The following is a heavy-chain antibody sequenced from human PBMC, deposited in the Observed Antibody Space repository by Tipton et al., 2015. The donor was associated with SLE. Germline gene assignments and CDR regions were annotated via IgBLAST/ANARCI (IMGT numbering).Heavy chain of an antibody. CDR3: ARDRAAAAYYYYMDV. V-gene: IGHV3-30*04. Sequence: SLRLSCAASGFTFSSYAMHWVRQAPGKGLEWVAVISYDGSNKYYADSVKGRFTISRDNSKNTLYLQMNSLRAEDTAVYYCARDRAAAAYYYYMDVWGKGTTVTVSS. J-gene: IGHJ6*03. CDR2: ISYDGSNK. D-gene: IGHD6-13*01. CDR1: GFTFSSYA.